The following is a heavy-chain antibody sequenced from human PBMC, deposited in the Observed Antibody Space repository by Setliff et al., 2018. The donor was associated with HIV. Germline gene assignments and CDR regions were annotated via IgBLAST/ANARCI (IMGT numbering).Heavy chain of an antibody. CDR1: GYSFADYA. D-gene: IGHD2-15*01. V-gene: IGHV7-4-1*02. J-gene: IGHJ6*03. CDR2: INTNTGNP. Sequence: ASVKVSCKASGYSFADYAMNWVRQAPRQGLEWMGYINTNTGNPTYAQGFTGRFVFSLDTSVSTAYLQISSLKAEDTAMYYCARGCDGGNCYHGSGWYGDYYYYYYMDVWGKGTTVTVSS. CDR3: ARGCDGGNCYHGSGWYGDYYYYYYMDV.